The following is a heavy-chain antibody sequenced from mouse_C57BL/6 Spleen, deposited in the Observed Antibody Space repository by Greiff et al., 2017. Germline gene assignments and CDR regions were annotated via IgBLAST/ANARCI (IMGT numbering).Heavy chain of an antibody. CDR3: ASSDYCGSCWVWYFDV. D-gene: IGHD1-1*01. CDR1: GFTFSDYG. V-gene: IGHV5-17*01. J-gene: IGHJ1*03. Sequence: DVMLVESGGGLVKPGGSLKLSCAASGFTFSDYGMHWVRQAPEKGLEWVAYISSGSSTIYYADTVKGRFTISRANDKNTLFLQMTRLRSEDTAMYYCASSDYCGSCWVWYFDVWGTGTTVTVSS. CDR2: ISSGSSTI.